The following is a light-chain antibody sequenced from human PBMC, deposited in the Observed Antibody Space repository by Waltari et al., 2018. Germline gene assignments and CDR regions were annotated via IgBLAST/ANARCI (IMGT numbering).Light chain of an antibody. J-gene: IGKJ1*01. CDR1: QDITRW. Sequence: DIQMTQSPSSVSASVGDRVNITCRASQDITRWLAWYQQKPGIAPKLLISAASSLQSGVPSRFSGSGSGTDFTLTISSLQPEDFANYYCQQSDSFPWAFGQGTKVEIK. CDR3: QQSDSFPWA. CDR2: AAS. V-gene: IGKV1-12*01.